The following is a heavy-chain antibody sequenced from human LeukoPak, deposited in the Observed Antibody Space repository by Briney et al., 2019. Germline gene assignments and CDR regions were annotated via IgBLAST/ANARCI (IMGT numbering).Heavy chain of an antibody. CDR3: ARDQTIFGVVSGDFDY. D-gene: IGHD3-3*01. CDR1: GFTFSTYN. V-gene: IGHV3-48*01. J-gene: IGHJ4*02. CDR2: ISSTSSPI. Sequence: PGGSLKLSCAASGFTFSTYNMNWVRQAPGQGLEWVSYISSTSSPIYYAPSVNGRFIISRDNAKNSVYLQMNSLRAEDTAVYYCARDQTIFGVVSGDFDYWGQGTLVTVSS.